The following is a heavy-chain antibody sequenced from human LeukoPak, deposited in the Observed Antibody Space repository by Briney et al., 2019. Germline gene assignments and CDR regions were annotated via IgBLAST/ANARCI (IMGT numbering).Heavy chain of an antibody. Sequence: GASVKVSCKASGGTFSSYAISWVRQAPGQGLEWMGGIIPIFGTANYAQKFQGRVTITADKSTSTAYMELSSLRSEDTAVYYCAREDRVTTVTTDWGQGTLVTVSS. CDR2: IIPIFGTA. CDR1: GGTFSSYA. D-gene: IGHD4-17*01. CDR3: AREDRVTTVTTD. V-gene: IGHV1-69*06. J-gene: IGHJ4*02.